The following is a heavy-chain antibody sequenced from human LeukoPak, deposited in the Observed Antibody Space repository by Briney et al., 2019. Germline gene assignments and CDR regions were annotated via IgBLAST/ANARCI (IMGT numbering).Heavy chain of an antibody. J-gene: IGHJ4*02. CDR2: ISAYNGNT. CDR3: VSLGYCSGGSCYKGDY. Sequence: GASVKVSCKASGYTFTSYGISWVRQAPGQGLEWMGWISAYNGNTNYAQKLQGRVTMTTDTSTSTAYMELRSPRSDDTAVYYCVSLGYCSGGSCYKGDYWGQGTLVTVSS. D-gene: IGHD2-15*01. V-gene: IGHV1-18*01. CDR1: GYTFTSYG.